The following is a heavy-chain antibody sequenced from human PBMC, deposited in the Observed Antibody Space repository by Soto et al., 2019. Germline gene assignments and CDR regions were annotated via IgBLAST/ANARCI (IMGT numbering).Heavy chain of an antibody. CDR3: ATDNVGANYFDY. CDR1: GYTLTELS. J-gene: IGHJ4*02. D-gene: IGHD1-26*01. CDR2: FDPEDGET. Sequence: ASVKVSCKVSGYTLTELSMHWVRQAPGKGLEWMGGFDPEDGETIYAQKFQGRVTMTEDTSTDTAYMELSSLRSEDTAVYYCATDNVGANYFDYWGKGTLVTVSS. V-gene: IGHV1-24*01.